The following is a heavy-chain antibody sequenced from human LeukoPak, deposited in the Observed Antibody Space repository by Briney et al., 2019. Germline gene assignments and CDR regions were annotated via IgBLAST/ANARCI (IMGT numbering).Heavy chain of an antibody. V-gene: IGHV4-30-2*01. CDR1: GGSISSGGYS. Sequence: PSQTLSLTCAVSGGSISSGGYSWSWIRQPPGKGLEWIGYIYHSGSTYYNPSLKSRVTISVDTSKNQFSLKLSSVTAADTAVYYCARGRRGWLQLRAAFDIWGQGTMVTVSS. CDR3: ARGRRGWLQLRAAFDI. J-gene: IGHJ3*02. CDR2: IYHSGST. D-gene: IGHD5-24*01.